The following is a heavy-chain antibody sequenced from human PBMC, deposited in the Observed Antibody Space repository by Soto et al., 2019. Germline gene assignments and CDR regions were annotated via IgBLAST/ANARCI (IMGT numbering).Heavy chain of an antibody. J-gene: IGHJ4*02. CDR2: IIPIFGTA. Sequence: QVQLVQSGVEVRKPGSSVKVSCKASGGTFSRHAISWVRQAPGQGLEWMGGIIPIFGTANHAQKFQGRVTIIADESTSTVYMELSSLRSEDTAMYYCARGWGYDSNDYYYAYWGQGTLVIVSS. CDR3: ARGWGYDSNDYYYAY. D-gene: IGHD3-22*01. V-gene: IGHV1-69*01. CDR1: GGTFSRHA.